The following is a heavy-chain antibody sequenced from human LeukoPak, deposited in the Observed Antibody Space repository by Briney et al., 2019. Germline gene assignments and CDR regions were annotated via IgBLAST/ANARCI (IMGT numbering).Heavy chain of an antibody. Sequence: GRSLRLSCAASGFTFSSYGMHWVRQAPGKGLEWVAVISYDGSNKYYADSVKGRFTISRDNSKNTLYLQMNSLRAEDTAVYYCAKACEGSYYNGLDYWGQGTLVTVSS. CDR3: AKACEGSYYNGLDY. J-gene: IGHJ4*02. V-gene: IGHV3-30*18. D-gene: IGHD3-10*01. CDR2: ISYDGSNK. CDR1: GFTFSSYG.